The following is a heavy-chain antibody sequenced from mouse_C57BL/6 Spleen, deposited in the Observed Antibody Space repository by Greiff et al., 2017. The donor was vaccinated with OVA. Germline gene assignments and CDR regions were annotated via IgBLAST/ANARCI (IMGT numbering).Heavy chain of an antibody. CDR2: ISSGSSTI. CDR1: GFTFSDYG. J-gene: IGHJ2*01. CDR3: ARNDGNSFDY. V-gene: IGHV5-17*01. D-gene: IGHD2-3*01. Sequence: EVKLMESGGGLVKPGGSLKLSCAASGFTFSDYGMHWVRQAPEKGLEWVAYISSGSSTIYYADTVKGRFTISRDNAKNTLFLQMTSLRSEDTAMYYCARNDGNSFDYWGQGTTLTVSS.